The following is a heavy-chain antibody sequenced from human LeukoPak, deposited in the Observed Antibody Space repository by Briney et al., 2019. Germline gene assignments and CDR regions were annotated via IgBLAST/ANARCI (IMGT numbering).Heavy chain of an antibody. CDR1: GFTVSSNY. CDR3: AKDRAYGDYGVYYFDY. V-gene: IGHV3-53*01. J-gene: IGHJ4*02. CDR2: IYSGGST. D-gene: IGHD4-17*01. Sequence: GGSLRLSCAASGFTVSSNYMSWVRQAPGKGLEWVSVIYSGGSTYYADSVKGRFTISRDNSENTLYLQMNSLRAEDTAVYYCAKDRAYGDYGVYYFDYWGQGTLVTVSS.